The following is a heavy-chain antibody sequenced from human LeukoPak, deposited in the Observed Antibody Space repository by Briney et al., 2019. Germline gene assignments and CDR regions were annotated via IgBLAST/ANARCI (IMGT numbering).Heavy chain of an antibody. CDR3: AREGDADTAMGDYFDY. V-gene: IGHV3-7*05. CDR2: IKQDGSVK. CDR1: GWTCSSYS. D-gene: IGHD5-18*01. Sequence: SRRLYCAASGWTCSSYSMSCVPQTTGKGLEWVANIKQDGSVKYYVDSVKGRFTISRDNAKNSLYLQMNSLRAEDTAVYYCAREGDADTAMGDYFDYWGQGTLVTVSS. J-gene: IGHJ4*02.